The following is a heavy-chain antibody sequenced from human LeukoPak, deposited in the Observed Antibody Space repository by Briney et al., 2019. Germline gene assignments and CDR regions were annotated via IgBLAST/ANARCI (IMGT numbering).Heavy chain of an antibody. CDR1: GYTFTGYY. CDR2: INPNSGGT. V-gene: IGHV1-2*02. CDR3: ARVVGATFPYFDY. J-gene: IGHJ4*02. Sequence: ASVKVSCKASGYTFTGYYMHWVRQAPGQGLEWMGWINPNSGGTNYAQKFQGRVTMTRDTSISTAYMELSGLRSDDTAVHYCARVVGATFPYFDYWGQGTLVTVSS. D-gene: IGHD1-26*01.